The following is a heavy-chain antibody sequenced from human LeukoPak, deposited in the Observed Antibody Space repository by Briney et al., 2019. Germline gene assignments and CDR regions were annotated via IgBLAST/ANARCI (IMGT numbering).Heavy chain of an antibody. CDR1: GYTFTSYG. CDR2: ISAYNGNT. CDR3: ARERSAIFGVAVGDWFDP. D-gene: IGHD3-3*01. V-gene: IGHV1-18*01. Sequence: ASVKVSCKASGYTFTSYGTSWVRQAPGQGLEWMGWISAYNGNTNYAQKLQGRVTMTTDTSTSTAYMELRSLRSDDTAVYYCARERSAIFGVAVGDWFDPWGQGTLVTVSS. J-gene: IGHJ5*02.